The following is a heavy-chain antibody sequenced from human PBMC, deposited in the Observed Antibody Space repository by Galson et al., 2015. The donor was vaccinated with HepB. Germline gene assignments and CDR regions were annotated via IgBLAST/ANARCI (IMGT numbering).Heavy chain of an antibody. V-gene: IGHV3-30*03. J-gene: IGHJ4*02. CDR3: ARAVDD. CDR1: GFIFSSYG. Sequence: SLRLSCAASGFIFSSYGMHWVRQAPGKGLEWVAGVSYDGGDKYYADSVKGRFTISRDNSENTLHLQMVSLRTEDRAVYYCARAVDDWGQGTLVTVSS. CDR2: VSYDGGDK.